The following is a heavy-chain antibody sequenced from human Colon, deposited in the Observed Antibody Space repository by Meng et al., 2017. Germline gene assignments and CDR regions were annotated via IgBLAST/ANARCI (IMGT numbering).Heavy chain of an antibody. V-gene: IGHV4-4*02. CDR2: IPPSRSS. J-gene: IGHJ1*01. CDR3: ARENEGIGFTPAGQ. CDR1: VGSVSSTNW. D-gene: IGHD2-21*01. Sequence: QVHLREPGTGVVRLSGTLSLTRACSVGSVSSTNWWSWVRQPPGKGLEWIGEIPPSRSSNYNPSLKSRVTMSLDKSKNQLFLNLGAVSAADTAVYYCARENEGIGFTPAGQWGQGTLVTVSS.